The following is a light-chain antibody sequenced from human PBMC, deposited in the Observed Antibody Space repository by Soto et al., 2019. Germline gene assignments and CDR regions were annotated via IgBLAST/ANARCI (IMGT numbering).Light chain of an antibody. Sequence: EIVLTQSPATLSLSAGERATLSCRASQSINSYLAWYQQIPGQAPRLLIYDAYNRATGIPARFSGSGSGTDFTLTISSLEPEDFAVYYCQLRSSWPLTFGGGTKVEIK. CDR1: QSINSY. V-gene: IGKV3-11*01. CDR2: DAY. J-gene: IGKJ4*01. CDR3: QLRSSWPLT.